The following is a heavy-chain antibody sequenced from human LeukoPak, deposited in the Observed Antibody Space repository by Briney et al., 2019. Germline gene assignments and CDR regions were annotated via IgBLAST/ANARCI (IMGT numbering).Heavy chain of an antibody. CDR1: GYTFTGYY. D-gene: IGHD2-8*01. J-gene: IGHJ4*02. CDR3: AGSLGYCTSNVCYLKY. V-gene: IGHV1-2*02. CDR2: INPNSGGT. Sequence: ASVKVSCKASGYTFTGYYMHWVRQAPGQGLEWMGWINPNSGGTNYAQKFQGRVTMTRDTSITTVYMELSSLRSDDTAVYYCAGSLGYCTSNVCYLKYWGQGTLVTVSS.